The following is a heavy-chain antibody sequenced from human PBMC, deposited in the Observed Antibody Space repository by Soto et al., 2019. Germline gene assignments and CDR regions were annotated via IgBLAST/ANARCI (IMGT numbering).Heavy chain of an antibody. J-gene: IGHJ6*02. CDR3: ASPTMTSTSLYSAMDV. CDR2: INPTDSET. V-gene: IGHV5-10-1*01. CDR1: GHRFTTYW. D-gene: IGHD4-17*01. Sequence: GESLKISCKTSGHRFTTYWISWVRQMPGKGLEYMGKINPTDSETNYSPSFEGHVPFSVDRSTSTAYVRWNSLKASDNAMYYCASPTMTSTSLYSAMDVWGQGTTVTVSS.